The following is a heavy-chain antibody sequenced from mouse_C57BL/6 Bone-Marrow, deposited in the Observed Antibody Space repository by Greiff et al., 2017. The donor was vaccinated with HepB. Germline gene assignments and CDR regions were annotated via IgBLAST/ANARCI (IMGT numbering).Heavy chain of an antibody. CDR3: ARGDYYGSSPYWYFDV. D-gene: IGHD1-1*01. CDR2: ISSGGSYT. J-gene: IGHJ1*03. V-gene: IGHV5-6*02. CDR1: GFTFSSYG. Sequence: DVMLVESGGDLVKPGGSLKLSCAASGFTFSSYGMSWVRQTPDKRLEWVATISSGGSYTYYPDSVKGRFTISRDNAKNTLYLQMSSLKSEDTAMYYCARGDYYGSSPYWYFDVWGTGTTVTVSS.